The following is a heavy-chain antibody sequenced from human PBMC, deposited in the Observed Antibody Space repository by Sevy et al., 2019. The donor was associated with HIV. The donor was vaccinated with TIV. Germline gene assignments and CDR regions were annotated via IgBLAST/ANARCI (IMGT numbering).Heavy chain of an antibody. J-gene: IGHJ4*02. Sequence: GGSLRLSCAASGFTFSSYGMHWVRQGPGKGLEWVAVIWFDGSYTYYEDSVKGRFTISRDIAKNTLHLQMNSLRAEDTAVYYCAGDLEFDDSGDYGPAFMPDYWGQGTLVTVSS. V-gene: IGHV3-33*01. CDR2: IWFDGSYT. D-gene: IGHD4-17*01. CDR3: AGDLEFDDSGDYGPAFMPDY. CDR1: GFTFSSYG.